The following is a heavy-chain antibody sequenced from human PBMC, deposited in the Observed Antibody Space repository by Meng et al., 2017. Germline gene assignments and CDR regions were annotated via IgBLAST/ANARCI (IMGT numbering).Heavy chain of an antibody. CDR3: ARVVAATTLFLDY. V-gene: IGHV4-4*02. J-gene: IGHJ4*01. CDR2: IYHSGST. Sequence: VRSQLSAPGRGEPTGTLSRTCVVAWGPVSSSNWWSWVRQPPGKGLEWSGEIYHSGSTNYNPSLKSRVTISVDKSKNQFSLKLSSVTAADTAVYYCARVVAATTLFLDYWGQGTLVTVSS. D-gene: IGHD2-15*01. CDR1: WGPVSSSNW.